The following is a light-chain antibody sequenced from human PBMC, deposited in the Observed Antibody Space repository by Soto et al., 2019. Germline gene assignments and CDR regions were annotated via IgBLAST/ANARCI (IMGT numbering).Light chain of an antibody. CDR2: GAS. V-gene: IGKV3-15*01. Sequence: EAALTQSPATLSVSSGERATLSWRASQSVATNLAWYQQRPGQAPRLLIYGASTRATGFPARFSGSGSGTEFTLTISSLQSEDFAVYYCQQYNNWPPTWTFGQGTKVDIK. CDR1: QSVATN. CDR3: QQYNNWPPTWT. J-gene: IGKJ1*01.